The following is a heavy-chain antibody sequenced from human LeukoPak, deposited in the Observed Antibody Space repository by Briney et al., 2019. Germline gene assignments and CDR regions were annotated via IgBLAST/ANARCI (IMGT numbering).Heavy chain of an antibody. D-gene: IGHD3-9*01. CDR2: IYTSGST. V-gene: IGHV4-4*07. CDR1: GGPISSYY. Sequence: SETLSLTCTVSGGPISSYYWSRIRQPAGKGLEWIGRIYTSGSTNYNPSLKSRVTMSVDTSKNQFSLKLSSVTAADTAVYYCARVSSYYDILTGYYNHWYFDLWGRGALVTVSS. CDR3: ARVSSYYDILTGYYNHWYFDL. J-gene: IGHJ2*01.